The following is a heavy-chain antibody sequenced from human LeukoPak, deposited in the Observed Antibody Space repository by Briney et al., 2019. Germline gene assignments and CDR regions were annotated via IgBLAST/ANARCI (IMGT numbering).Heavy chain of an antibody. J-gene: IGHJ4*02. CDR1: GFTFSSHG. CDR2: ISADGHTK. D-gene: IGHD2-15*01. CDR3: ARDRYCSGGSCDGLVDY. V-gene: IGHV3-30*03. Sequence: GGSLRLSCAASGFTFSSHGMHWVRQAPGKGLDWVVVISADGHTKYYADSVKGRFTISRDNSKNTVYLEMTGLREEDTAVYYCARDRYCSGGSCDGLVDYWGQGTLVTVSS.